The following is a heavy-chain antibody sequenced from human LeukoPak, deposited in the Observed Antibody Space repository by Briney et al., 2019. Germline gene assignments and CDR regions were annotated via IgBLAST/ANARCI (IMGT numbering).Heavy chain of an antibody. J-gene: IGHJ3*02. CDR2: IIPILGIA. Sequence: SVKVSCKASGGTFSSYAISWVRQAPGQGLEWMGRIIPILGIANYAQKFQGRVTITADKSTSTAYMELSSLRSEDTAVYYCARGGDPTSLEVTVDIWGQGTMVTVSS. V-gene: IGHV1-69*04. CDR1: GGTFSSYA. CDR3: ARGGDPTSLEVTVDI. D-gene: IGHD2-21*02.